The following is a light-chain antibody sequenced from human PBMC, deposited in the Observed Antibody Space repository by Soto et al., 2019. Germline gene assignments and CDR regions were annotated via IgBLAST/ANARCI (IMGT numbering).Light chain of an antibody. CDR3: QQTRSYPST. J-gene: IGKJ4*01. Sequence: IQLTQSPSSLSASIGDRVTITCRASQDINSYLAWYQQKPGKAPNLLIYEASILQRGVPSRFSGSISGTNFTLTISSLQAEDFATYYCQQTRSYPSTFGGGTKVDIK. V-gene: IGKV1-9*01. CDR1: QDINSY. CDR2: EAS.